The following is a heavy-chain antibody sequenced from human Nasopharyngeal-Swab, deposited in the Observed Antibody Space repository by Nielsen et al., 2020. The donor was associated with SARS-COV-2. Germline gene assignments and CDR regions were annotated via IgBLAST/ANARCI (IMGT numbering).Heavy chain of an antibody. D-gene: IGHD3-9*01. V-gene: IGHV4-34*01. CDR1: GGSFSGYY. Sequence: GSLRLSCAVYGGSFSGYYWSWIRQPPGKGLEWTGEINHSGSTNYNPSLKSRVTISVDTSKNQFSLKLNSVTAADTAVYYCARGRLRYFDWLPRGGYWFDPWGQGTLVTVSS. CDR2: INHSGST. J-gene: IGHJ5*02. CDR3: ARGRLRYFDWLPRGGYWFDP.